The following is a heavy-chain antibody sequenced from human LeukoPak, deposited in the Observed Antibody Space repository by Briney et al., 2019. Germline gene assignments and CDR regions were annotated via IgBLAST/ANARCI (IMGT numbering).Heavy chain of an antibody. CDR3: ARANFLYCSSTTCLFDY. CDR1: GYTFTDYY. Sequence: ASVTVSCKASGYTFTDYYMHWVRQAPGQGVEWMGWINPNDGDTNYAQKFQGRVTMTRDTSISTAHMQVSRLRSDDTAVYYCARANFLYCSSTTCLFDYWGQGTLVTVSS. CDR2: INPNDGDT. J-gene: IGHJ4*02. D-gene: IGHD2-2*01. V-gene: IGHV1-2*02.